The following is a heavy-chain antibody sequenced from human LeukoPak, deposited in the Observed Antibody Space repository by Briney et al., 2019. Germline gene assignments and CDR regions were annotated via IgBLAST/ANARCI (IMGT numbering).Heavy chain of an antibody. V-gene: IGHV4-34*01. J-gene: IGHJ6*03. CDR1: GGYFGDYY. Sequence: PSETLSLTCAVYGGYFGDYYWSWIRQPPGKGLEWIGEINHSGSTNYIPSLKSRVTISVDTSKNQFSLKLSSVTAADTAVYYCASGVPAAIGNYYYYYMDVWGKGTTVTISS. CDR3: ASGVPAAIGNYYYYYMDV. CDR2: INHSGST. D-gene: IGHD2-2*01.